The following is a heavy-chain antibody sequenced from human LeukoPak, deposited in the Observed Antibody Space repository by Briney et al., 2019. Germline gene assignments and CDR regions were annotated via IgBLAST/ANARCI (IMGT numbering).Heavy chain of an antibody. CDR3: ARDLRITIFGVAEFDY. CDR2: IKQDGSEE. Sequence: GGSLRLSCTASGINFRAYWMSWVRQAPGKGLEWVANIKQDGSEEYYADSVKGRFTISRDNAKNSLYLQMNSLRAEDTAVYYCARDLRITIFGVAEFDYWGQGTLVTVSS. D-gene: IGHD3-3*01. J-gene: IGHJ4*02. V-gene: IGHV3-7*03. CDR1: GINFRAYW.